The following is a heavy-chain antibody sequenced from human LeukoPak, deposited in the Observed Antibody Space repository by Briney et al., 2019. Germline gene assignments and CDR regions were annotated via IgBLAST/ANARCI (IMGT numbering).Heavy chain of an antibody. CDR3: ARDYGDYHAAFDI. Sequence: PGGSLRLSCAASGFTFSSYSMNWVRQAPGKGLEWVSSISSSSSYIYYADSVKGRFTISRDNAKNSLYLQMNSLRAEDTAVYYYARDYGDYHAAFDIWGQGTMVTVSS. D-gene: IGHD4-17*01. J-gene: IGHJ3*02. V-gene: IGHV3-21*01. CDR2: ISSSSSYI. CDR1: GFTFSSYS.